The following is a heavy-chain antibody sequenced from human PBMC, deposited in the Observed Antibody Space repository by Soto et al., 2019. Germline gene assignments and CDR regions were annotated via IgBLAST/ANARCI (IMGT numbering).Heavy chain of an antibody. CDR2: IRSKGNNYAT. Sequence: EVQLVESGGGLVQPGGSLKLSCAASGFTFSGSALHWVRQASGKGLEWVGRIRSKGNNYATAYGASVKGRFTISRDDSKKTAYLQMNSLNTEDTAVYYCSRQASDFWSGKPQYYMDVWGKGTTVTVSS. J-gene: IGHJ6*03. CDR3: SRQASDFWSGKPQYYMDV. CDR1: GFTFSGSA. D-gene: IGHD3-3*01. V-gene: IGHV3-73*01.